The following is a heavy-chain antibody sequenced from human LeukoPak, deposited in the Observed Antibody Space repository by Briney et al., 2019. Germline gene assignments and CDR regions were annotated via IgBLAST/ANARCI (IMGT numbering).Heavy chain of an antibody. J-gene: IGHJ4*02. CDR2: ISYDGSNK. D-gene: IGHD7-27*01. Sequence: PGRSLRLSCAASGFTFSSYAMHWVRQAPGKGLEWVAVISYDGSNKYYADSVKGRFTISRDNAKNSLYLQMNSLRAEDTALYYCAKGHNWGLDYWGQGTLVTVSS. CDR1: GFTFSSYA. V-gene: IGHV3-30*04. CDR3: AKGHNWGLDY.